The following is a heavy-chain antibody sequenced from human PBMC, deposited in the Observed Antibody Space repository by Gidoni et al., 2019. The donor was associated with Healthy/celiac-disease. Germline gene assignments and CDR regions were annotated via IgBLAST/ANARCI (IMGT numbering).Heavy chain of an antibody. Sequence: QLQLQESGPGLVKPSETLSLTCTVSGGSISSSSYYWGWIRQPPGKGLEWIGSIYYSGSTYYNPSLKSRVTISVDTSKNQFSLKLSSVTAADTAVYYCARGNQLLRYYYGMDVWGQGTTVTVSS. J-gene: IGHJ6*02. D-gene: IGHD2-2*01. CDR1: GGSISSSSYY. CDR3: ARGNQLLRYYYGMDV. V-gene: IGHV4-39*01. CDR2: IYYSGST.